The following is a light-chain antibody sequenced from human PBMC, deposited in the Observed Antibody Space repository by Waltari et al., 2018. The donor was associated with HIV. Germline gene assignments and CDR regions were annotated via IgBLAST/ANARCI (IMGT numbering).Light chain of an antibody. CDR2: EVN. CDR3: SSYAATNTLV. V-gene: IGLV2-8*01. J-gene: IGLJ3*02. Sequence: QSALTQPPSASGSPGQSVTISCTGTSSDVGNYNYVSWYQQHPGKAPKLMIYEVNKRPSGVPDRFPGSKSCNTASLTVSGLQAEDEAEYYCSSYAATNTLVFGGGTKVTVL. CDR1: SSDVGNYNY.